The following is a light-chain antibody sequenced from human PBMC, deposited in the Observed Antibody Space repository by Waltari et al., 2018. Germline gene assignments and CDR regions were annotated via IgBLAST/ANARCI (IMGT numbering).Light chain of an antibody. Sequence: QSVLSPPPSASGTPGPSVTILCSRRRSNIAVEKLHCSQQFPGTAPKLLLYSSMQRPSGVPDRFSGSKSGTSASLAINGLQSDDEADYYCAAWDRSLRIVVFGGGTKLTVL. J-gene: IGLJ2*01. CDR2: SSM. CDR3: AAWDRSLRIVV. CDR1: RSNIAVEK. V-gene: IGLV1-44*01.